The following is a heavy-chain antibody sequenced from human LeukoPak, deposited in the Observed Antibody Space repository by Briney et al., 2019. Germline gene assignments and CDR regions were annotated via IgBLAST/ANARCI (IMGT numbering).Heavy chain of an antibody. J-gene: IGHJ6*03. Sequence: SETLSLTCTVSGGSISSYYWSWIRQPPGKGLEWIGYIYYSGSTNYNPSLKSRVTISVDTSKNQFSLKLSSVTAADTAVYYCARQVTMVQKRGMDAWGKGTTVTVSS. D-gene: IGHD3-10*01. V-gene: IGHV4-59*01. CDR1: GGSISSYY. CDR2: IYYSGST. CDR3: ARQVTMVQKRGMDA.